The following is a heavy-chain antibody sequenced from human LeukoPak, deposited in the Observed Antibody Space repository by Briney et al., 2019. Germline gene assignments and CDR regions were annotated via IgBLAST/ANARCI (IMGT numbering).Heavy chain of an antibody. CDR1: GFTFDDYA. V-gene: IGHV3-9*01. Sequence: GGSLRLSCAASGFTFDDYAMHWVRQAPGKGLEWVSGISWNSGSIGYADPVKGRFTISRDNAKNSLYLQMNSLRAEDTALYYCAKGWWEPRYYFDYWGQGTLVTVSS. D-gene: IGHD2-15*01. J-gene: IGHJ4*02. CDR2: ISWNSGSI. CDR3: AKGWWEPRYYFDY.